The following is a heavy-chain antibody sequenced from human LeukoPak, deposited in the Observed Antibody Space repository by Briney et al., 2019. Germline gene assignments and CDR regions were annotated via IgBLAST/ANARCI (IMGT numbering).Heavy chain of an antibody. CDR2: KKQDGSEK. J-gene: IGHJ4*02. CDR3: ARSGDYAPSPFDY. Sequence: GGSLRLPCAASGFPFSRYWISWVRQAPGKGLEWVAHKKQDGSEKYYVDSVKGRFTISRDNAKNSLYLQMNSLRAGDTAVYYCARSGDYAPSPFDYWGQGTLVTVSS. D-gene: IGHD4-17*01. V-gene: IGHV3-7*01. CDR1: GFPFSRYW.